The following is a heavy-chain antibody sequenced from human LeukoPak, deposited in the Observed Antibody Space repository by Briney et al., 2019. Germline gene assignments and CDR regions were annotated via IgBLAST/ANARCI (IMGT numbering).Heavy chain of an antibody. CDR2: ISSSGSTI. D-gene: IGHD6-6*01. Sequence: PGRSLRLSCAASGFTFSDYYMSWIRQAPGKGLEWVSYISSSGSTIYYADSVKGRFTISRDNAKNSLYLQMNSLRAEDTAVYYCARVPTGGSSVGRGYYYYYYMDVWGKGTTVTVSS. CDR1: GFTFSDYY. V-gene: IGHV3-11*01. J-gene: IGHJ6*03. CDR3: ARVPTGGSSVGRGYYYYYYMDV.